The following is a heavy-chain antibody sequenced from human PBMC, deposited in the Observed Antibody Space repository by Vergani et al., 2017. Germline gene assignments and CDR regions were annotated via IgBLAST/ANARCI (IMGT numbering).Heavy chain of an antibody. D-gene: IGHD5-12*01. CDR2: ISGSGGST. V-gene: IGHV3-23*01. CDR1: GFTFNHYA. J-gene: IGHJ6*04. CDR3: AKAKPRNRGYDCLYYHHAMNV. Sequence: EVQLLESGGDLVQPGGSLRLSCAASGFTFNHYAMNWVRQAPGKGLEWVSGISGSGGSTYYAGSVKGRFTISRDSSKNTLYLQMNSLSAGDTAVYYCAKAKPRNRGYDCLYYHHAMNVWGKGTSVTVSS.